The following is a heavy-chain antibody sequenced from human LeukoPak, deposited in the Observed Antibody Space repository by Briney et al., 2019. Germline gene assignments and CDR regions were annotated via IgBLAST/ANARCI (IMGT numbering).Heavy chain of an antibody. CDR3: ASSGIAVAGTGPRYFDY. J-gene: IGHJ4*02. CDR2: INHSGGT. V-gene: IGHV4-34*01. D-gene: IGHD6-19*01. Sequence: PSETLSLTCAVYGGSFSGYYWSWIRQPPGKGLEWIGEINHSGGTNYKSSLKSRVTISVDTSKNQFSLRLSSVTAADTAVYYCASSGIAVAGTGPRYFDYWGQGTLVTVSS. CDR1: GGSFSGYY.